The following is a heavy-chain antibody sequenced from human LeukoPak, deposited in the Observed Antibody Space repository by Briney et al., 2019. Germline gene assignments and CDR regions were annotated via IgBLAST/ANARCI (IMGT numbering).Heavy chain of an antibody. CDR2: IYSGGST. V-gene: IGHV3-53*01. CDR1: GFTVSSNY. D-gene: IGHD6-6*01. CDR3: AAEDSRSSEYY. J-gene: IGHJ4*02. Sequence: GGSLRLSCAASGFTVSSNYMSWVRQAPGKGLEWVSVIYSGGSTYYADSVKGRFTISRDNSKNTLYLQMNSLRAEDTAVYYCAAEDSRSSEYYWGQGTLVTVSS.